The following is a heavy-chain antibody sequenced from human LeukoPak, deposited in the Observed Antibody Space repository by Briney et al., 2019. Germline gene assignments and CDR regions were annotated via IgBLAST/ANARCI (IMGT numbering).Heavy chain of an antibody. CDR3: ARQLGYCSDGACYFDY. CDR1: GFTFSSYA. Sequence: SGGSLRLSCAVSGFTFSSYAMSWVRQAPGKGLEWVSAISNSGGSTCYADSVKGRFTISRANTKNTLYLQMSSLRAEDTAVYYCARQLGYCSDGACYFDYWGQGTLITVSS. J-gene: IGHJ4*02. V-gene: IGHV3-23*01. D-gene: IGHD2-15*01. CDR2: ISNSGGST.